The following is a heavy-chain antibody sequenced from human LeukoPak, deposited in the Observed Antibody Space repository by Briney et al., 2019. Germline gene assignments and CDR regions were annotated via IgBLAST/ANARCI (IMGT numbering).Heavy chain of an antibody. Sequence: ASVKVSCMASGFTFSTSTVQWVRQARGQPLEWIGWISVGSGATKYAHDLQGRLTLTRDMSTSTSYMELSSLTFDDTAVYYCAAELNGVNSDCCNFEIWGRGTLVTVSS. CDR3: AAELNGVNSDCCNFEI. CDR2: ISVGSGAT. D-gene: IGHD4-23*01. CDR1: GFTFSTST. V-gene: IGHV1-58*01. J-gene: IGHJ3*02.